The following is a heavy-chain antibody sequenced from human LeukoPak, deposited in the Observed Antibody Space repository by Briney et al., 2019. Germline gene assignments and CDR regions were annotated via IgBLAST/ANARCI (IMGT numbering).Heavy chain of an antibody. CDR3: ARNGKERYCSSTSCYIYYYYGMDV. Sequence: SETLSLTCTVSGGSISSYYWSWIRQPPGKGLEWIGYIYYSGSTHYNPSLKSRVTISVDTSKNQFSLKLSSVTAADTAVYYCARNGKERYCSSTSCYIYYYYGMDVWGKGTTVTVSS. V-gene: IGHV4-59*01. CDR1: GGSISSYY. J-gene: IGHJ6*04. CDR2: IYYSGST. D-gene: IGHD2-2*02.